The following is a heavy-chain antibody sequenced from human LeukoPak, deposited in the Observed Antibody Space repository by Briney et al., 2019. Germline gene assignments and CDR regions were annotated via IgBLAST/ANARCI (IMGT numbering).Heavy chain of an antibody. CDR2: ISHDGSNN. CDR3: ASSSKPFWSGYYTFDY. D-gene: IGHD3-3*02. Sequence: GGSLRLSCAASGFTFSNYGMHWVRQAPGKGLEWVVVISHDGSNNNYADSVKGRFTISRDNSKNTLYLQMNSLRPEDTAVYYCASSSKPFWSGYYTFDYWGQGTLVTVSS. CDR1: GFTFSNYG. V-gene: IGHV3-30*03. J-gene: IGHJ4*02.